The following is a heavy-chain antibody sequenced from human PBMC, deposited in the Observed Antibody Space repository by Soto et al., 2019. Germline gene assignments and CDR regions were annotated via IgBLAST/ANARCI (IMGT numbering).Heavy chain of an antibody. D-gene: IGHD2-15*01. J-gene: IGHJ6*02. CDR1: GCTFSSYA. CDR2: IIPIFGTA. V-gene: IGHV1-69*13. CDR3: ARGRVVVVAATRYYGMDV. Sequence: GASVKVTCKASGCTFSSYAISCVRQAPGQVLEWMGGIIPIFGTANYAQKFQGRVTITADESTSTAYMELSSLRSEDTAVYYCARGRVVVVAATRYYGMDVWGQGTTVTVSS.